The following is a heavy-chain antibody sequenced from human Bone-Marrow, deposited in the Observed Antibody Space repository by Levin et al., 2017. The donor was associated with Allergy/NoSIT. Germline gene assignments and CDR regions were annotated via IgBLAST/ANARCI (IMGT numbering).Heavy chain of an antibody. D-gene: IGHD3-9*01. CDR3: AKGLSRFLTGYYNAFEY. V-gene: IGHV3-30*02. J-gene: IGHJ4*02. CDR2: IPHDGSYK. Sequence: AGGSLRLSCAASGFIFRAHVMNWVRQAPGKGLEWVAIIPHDGSYKYYADSVKGRFTISRDNSMNTLYLQMNNLRPEDTAVYYCAKGLSRFLTGYYNAFEYWGQGSLVTVST. CDR1: GFIFRAHV.